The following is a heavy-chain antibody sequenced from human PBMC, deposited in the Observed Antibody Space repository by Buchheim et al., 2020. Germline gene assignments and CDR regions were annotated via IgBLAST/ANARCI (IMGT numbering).Heavy chain of an antibody. V-gene: IGHV3-23*01. D-gene: IGHD6-19*01. CDR2: IIGSGGDT. CDR1: GFTFSSYT. CDR3: ANPFSSSGWSYDNYAMDV. Sequence: EVQLLESGGGLVQPGGSLRLSCAASGFTFSSYTMNWVRQAPGKGLEWVSGIIGSGGDTYYADSVKGRFTISRDNSKNTLYLQMYSLKAEDTAVYYCANPFSSSGWSYDNYAMDVWGQGTT. J-gene: IGHJ6*02.